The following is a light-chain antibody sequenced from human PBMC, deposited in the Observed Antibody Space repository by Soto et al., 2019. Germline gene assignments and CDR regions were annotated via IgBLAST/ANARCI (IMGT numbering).Light chain of an antibody. CDR1: SSDVGSYNR. CDR3: SSYASSSTLV. J-gene: IGLJ2*01. CDR2: EVS. Sequence: QSVLTQPPSVSGPPGQSVSISCTGTSSDVGSYNRVSWYQQSPGTAPKLMIYEVSNRPSGVPDRFSGSKSGNTASLTISGLQADDEDDYYCSSYASSSTLVFGGGTKLTVL. V-gene: IGLV2-18*02.